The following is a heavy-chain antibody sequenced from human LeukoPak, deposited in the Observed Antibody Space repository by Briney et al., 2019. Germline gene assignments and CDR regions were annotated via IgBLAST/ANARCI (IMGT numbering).Heavy chain of an antibody. CDR3: AKDIATGNRLYYFDY. Sequence: SLRFYCAASGFTFADYAMHWVWQAPEKGLECVSGISWNSRSIGYAYSATGRVTISRDNAKNYLYLQMNSLRAEDTALYYCAKDIATGNRLYYFDYWGQGTLGTLSS. D-gene: IGHD1-14*01. V-gene: IGHV3-9*01. CDR1: GFTFADYA. CDR2: ISWNSRSI. J-gene: IGHJ4*02.